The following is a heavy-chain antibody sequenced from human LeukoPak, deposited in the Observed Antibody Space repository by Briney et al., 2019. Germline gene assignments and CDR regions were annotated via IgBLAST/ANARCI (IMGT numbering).Heavy chain of an antibody. CDR1: GHSMISDYY. CDR2: IYHSGST. CDR3: ARNVSADFSNRHHKWFDP. D-gene: IGHD2-8*01. J-gene: IGHJ5*02. Sequence: PSETLSLTCGVSGHSMISDYYWGWIRQPPGKGLEWIGSIYHSGSTHYNPSLKSRVTISVDTSKNQSSLKLSSVTASDTAIYYCARNVSADFSNRHHKWFDPWGQGTLVTVSS. V-gene: IGHV4-38-2*01.